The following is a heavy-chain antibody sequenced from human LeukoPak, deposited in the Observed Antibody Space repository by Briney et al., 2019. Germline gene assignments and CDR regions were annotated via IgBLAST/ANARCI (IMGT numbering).Heavy chain of an antibody. CDR1: GYNFAIRG. CDR2: ISAYSGNT. J-gene: IGHJ4*02. Sequence: GASLKVSCKASGYNFAIRGISWVRHAPRQGLERMGWISAYSGNTNYAQNLQGRVTMNTDTSTSTAYMELRSLRSDDTAVYYCARAPDDYDFWSGPFDYWGRGTLVTVSS. V-gene: IGHV1-18*01. D-gene: IGHD3-3*01. CDR3: ARAPDDYDFWSGPFDY.